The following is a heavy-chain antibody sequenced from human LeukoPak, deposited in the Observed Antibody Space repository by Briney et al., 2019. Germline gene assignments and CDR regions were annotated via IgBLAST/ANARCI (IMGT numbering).Heavy chain of an antibody. D-gene: IGHD3-3*01. CDR2: ISGSGGST. Sequence: GGSLRLSCAASGFTFSRYGMHWVRQAPGKGPEWVSAISGSGGSTYYADSVKGRFTTSRDNSKNTLYLQMNSLRAEDTAVYYCAKRLGGAYYVAVGYFRYWGQGTLVTVSS. CDR3: AKRLGGAYYVAVGYFRY. J-gene: IGHJ4*02. CDR1: GFTFSRYG. V-gene: IGHV3-23*01.